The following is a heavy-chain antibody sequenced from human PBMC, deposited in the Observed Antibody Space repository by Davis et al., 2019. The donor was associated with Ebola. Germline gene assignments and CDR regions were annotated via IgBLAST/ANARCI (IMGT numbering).Heavy chain of an antibody. CDR3: AKHRVTTGYYDMDV. CDR2: IWYDGSRK. D-gene: IGHD4-17*01. J-gene: IGHJ6*02. CDR1: GFTFSSYG. Sequence: GESLKISCAASGFTFSSYGMHWVRQAPDKGLEWVAVIWYDGSRKYYGDSVKGRFTISRDNSKNTLYLQMNSLRAEDTAVYYCAKHRVTTGYYDMDVWGQGTTVTVSS. V-gene: IGHV3-33*06.